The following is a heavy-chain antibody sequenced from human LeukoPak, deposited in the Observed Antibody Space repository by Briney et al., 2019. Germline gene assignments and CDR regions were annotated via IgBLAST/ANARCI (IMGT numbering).Heavy chain of an antibody. Sequence: ASVKVSCKASGYTFTSYGISWVRQAPGQGLEWMGIINPSGGSTSYAQKFQGRVTMTRDTSTSTVYMELSSLRSEDTAVYYCARDHGEESSSWPPRSFWGQGTLVTVSS. CDR2: INPSGGST. J-gene: IGHJ4*02. CDR3: ARDHGEESSSWPPRSF. CDR1: GYTFTSYG. D-gene: IGHD6-13*01. V-gene: IGHV1-46*01.